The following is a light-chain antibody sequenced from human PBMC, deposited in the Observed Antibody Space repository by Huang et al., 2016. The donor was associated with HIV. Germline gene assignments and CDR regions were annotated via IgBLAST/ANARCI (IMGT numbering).Light chain of an antibody. CDR1: QDINRW. J-gene: IGKJ4*01. V-gene: IGKV1-12*01. CDR2: AAS. CDR3: QQAVSFPLT. Sequence: DIQMTQSPSSGSASVGDRISFTCRASQDINRWLAWYQQKPGKAPKLLIYAASTLQGGVPSRFSGRVSGTVFTLTINNLQPEDFATYFCQQAVSFPLTFGGGTKVEIK.